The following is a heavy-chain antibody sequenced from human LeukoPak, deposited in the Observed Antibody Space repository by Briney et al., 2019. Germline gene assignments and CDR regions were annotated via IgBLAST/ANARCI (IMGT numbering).Heavy chain of an antibody. CDR3: ARRRTRPEAFDV. CDR1: GYSFTNYW. J-gene: IGHJ3*01. Sequence: GESLKISCRGSGYSFTNYWIGWVRQMPGKGLEWMGVIYPGDSNTRYSPSLQGRVTISADKSINTAYLQWSSLKASDTAMYYCARRRTRPEAFDVWGQGTMVTVSS. V-gene: IGHV5-51*01. CDR2: IYPGDSNT. D-gene: IGHD1-14*01.